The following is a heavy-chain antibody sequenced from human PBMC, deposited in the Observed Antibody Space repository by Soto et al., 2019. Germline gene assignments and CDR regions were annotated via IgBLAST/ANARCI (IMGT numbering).Heavy chain of an antibody. CDR3: ARESKPLKYYLDS. J-gene: IGHJ4*02. CDR2: INAGNGNT. V-gene: IGHV1-3*01. Sequence: ASVKVSCKASGYTFTSYAMHWVRQAPGQRLEWMGWINAGNGNTKYSQKFQGRVTITRDTSASTAYMELSSLRSEDTAVYYCARESKPLKYYLDSWGQGTLVTVSS. CDR1: GYTFTSYA.